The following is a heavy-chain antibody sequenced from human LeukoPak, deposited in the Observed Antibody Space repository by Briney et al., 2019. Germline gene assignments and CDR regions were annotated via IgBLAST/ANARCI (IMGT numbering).Heavy chain of an antibody. CDR3: ARAGYCSGTNCYLYFQH. V-gene: IGHV3-74*01. Sequence: GGSLRLSCTASGFTFSSYWMHWVRQAPGQGLVWVSRINTDGSSTTYADSVRGRFTISRDNAKNTLYLQMNSLRAEDTAVYYCARAGYCSGTNCYLYFQHWGQGTLVTVSS. D-gene: IGHD2-2*03. CDR1: GFTFSSYW. CDR2: INTDGSST. J-gene: IGHJ1*01.